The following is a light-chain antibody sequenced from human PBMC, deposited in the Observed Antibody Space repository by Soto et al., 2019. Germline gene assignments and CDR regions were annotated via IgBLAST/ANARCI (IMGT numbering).Light chain of an antibody. CDR3: QQYNNWPPMA. V-gene: IGKV3-15*01. CDR1: QSVNSN. Sequence: EIVMTQSPATLSMSPGERATLSCRASQSVNSNLAWYQQKPGQAPRLLIYDASTRATGIPARFSGSGSGTEFTLTISSLQSEDFAVYYCQQYNNWPPMAFGQGTKVEIK. CDR2: DAS. J-gene: IGKJ1*01.